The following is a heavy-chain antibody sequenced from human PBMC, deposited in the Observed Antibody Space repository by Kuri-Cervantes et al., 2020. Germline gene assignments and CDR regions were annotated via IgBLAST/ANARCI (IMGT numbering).Heavy chain of an antibody. J-gene: IGHJ4*02. CDR2: MNPNSGNT. D-gene: IGHD4-17*01. CDR1: GYTFTSYD. V-gene: IGHV1-8*01. Sequence: ASVKVSCKASGYTFTSYDINWVRQATGQGLEWMGWMNPNSGNTGYAQKLQGRVTMTTDTSTSTAYMELRSLRSDDTAVYYCARAVATYGDYRRNFDYWGQGTLVTVSS. CDR3: ARAVATYGDYRRNFDY.